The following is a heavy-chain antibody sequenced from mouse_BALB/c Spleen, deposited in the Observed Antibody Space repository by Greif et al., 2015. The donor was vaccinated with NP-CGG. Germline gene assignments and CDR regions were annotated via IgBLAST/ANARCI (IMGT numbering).Heavy chain of an antibody. J-gene: IGHJ3*01. V-gene: IGHV7-3*02. CDR3: ARDIRGNYEGWFAY. CDR1: GFTFTDYY. Sequence: DVHLVESGGGLVQPGGSLRLSCATSGFTFTDYYISWVRQPPGKALEWLGFIRNKANGYTTEYSASVKGRFTISRDNSQSILYLQMNTLRAEDSATYYCARDIRGNYEGWFAYWGQGTLVTVSA. D-gene: IGHD2-1*01. CDR2: IRNKANGYTT.